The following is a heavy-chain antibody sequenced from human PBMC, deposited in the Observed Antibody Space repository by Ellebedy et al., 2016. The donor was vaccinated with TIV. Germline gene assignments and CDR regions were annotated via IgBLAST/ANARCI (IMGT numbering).Heavy chain of an antibody. V-gene: IGHV5-51*01. J-gene: IGHJ5*02. D-gene: IGHD3-9*01. CDR2: IFPGESDS. Sequence: GESLKISXQTSGYDFSNYWIAWVRQMPGKGLEWVGLIFPGESDSRYSPSFQGHVTISADKSTSTAYLQWSSLRASDSAIYYCAKHATSDWSPKNHFDPWGQGTLVTVSS. CDR3: AKHATSDWSPKNHFDP. CDR1: GYDFSNYW.